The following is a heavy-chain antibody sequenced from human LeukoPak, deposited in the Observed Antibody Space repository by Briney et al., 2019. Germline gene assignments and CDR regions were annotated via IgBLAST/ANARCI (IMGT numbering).Heavy chain of an antibody. D-gene: IGHD3-3*01. CDR1: GYTFTSYY. Sequence: GSSVKVSCKASGYTFTSYYMHWVRQAPGQGLEWMGIINPSGGSTSYAQKFQGRVTMTRDTSTSTVYMELSSLRSEDTAVYYCARGVNYDFWSAQGDYWGQGTLVTVSS. J-gene: IGHJ4*02. CDR2: INPSGGST. V-gene: IGHV1-46*01. CDR3: ARGVNYDFWSAQGDY.